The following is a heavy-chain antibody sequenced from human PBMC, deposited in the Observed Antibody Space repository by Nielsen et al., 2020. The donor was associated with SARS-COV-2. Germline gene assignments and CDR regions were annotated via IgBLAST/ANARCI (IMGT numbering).Heavy chain of an antibody. J-gene: IGHJ6*02. D-gene: IGHD6-6*01. Sequence: SVKVSCKASGGTFSSYAISWVRQAPGHGLEWMGGIIPIFGTANYAQKFQGRVTITADESTSTAYMELSSLRSEDTAVYYCATAYSSSSFDYYYGMDVWGQGTTVTVS. CDR1: GGTFSSYA. V-gene: IGHV1-69*13. CDR3: ATAYSSSSFDYYYGMDV. CDR2: IIPIFGTA.